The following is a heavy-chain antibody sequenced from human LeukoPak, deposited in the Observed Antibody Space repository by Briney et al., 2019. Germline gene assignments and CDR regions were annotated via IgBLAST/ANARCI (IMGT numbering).Heavy chain of an antibody. Sequence: SETLSLTRSASGFSISPYFWRWIRQPAGKGLVWIGRIYSTGRSTYNSSLESRVTMSVDKSKNQLSLNLTSVTAADTAVYYCARVAVATTYFDYWGQGTLVTVSS. CDR3: ARVAVATTYFDY. CDR2: IYSTGRS. CDR1: GFSISPYF. J-gene: IGHJ4*02. D-gene: IGHD5-12*01. V-gene: IGHV4-4*07.